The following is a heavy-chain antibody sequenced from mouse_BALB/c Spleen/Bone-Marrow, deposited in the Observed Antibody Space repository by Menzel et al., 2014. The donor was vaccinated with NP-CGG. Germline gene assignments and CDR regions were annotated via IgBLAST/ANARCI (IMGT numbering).Heavy chain of an antibody. D-gene: IGHD2-2*01. CDR3: TPHGSFAF. J-gene: IGHJ3*01. CDR1: GFTFSDAW. V-gene: IGHV6-6*01. Sequence: EVHLVESGGGLVQPGGSMKLSCAASGFTFSDAWMDWVRQSPEKGLEWVAEIRTKVDNHATYYAESVKGMFTISRDDSKRSVYRQMNSLSAEDTGIYYCTPHGSFAFWGQGTLVTVSA. CDR2: IRTKVDNHAT.